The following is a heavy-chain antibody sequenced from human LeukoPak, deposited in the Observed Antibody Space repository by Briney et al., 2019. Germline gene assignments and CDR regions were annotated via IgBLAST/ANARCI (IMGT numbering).Heavy chain of an antibody. CDR2: ISGSGGST. D-gene: IGHD2-2*01. J-gene: IGHJ5*02. V-gene: IGHV3-23*01. CDR1: GSTFSSYG. Sequence: GGSLRLSCAASGSTFSSYGMSWVRQAPGKGLEWVSAISGSGGSTYYADSMKGRFTISRDNSKNTLYLQMNSLRAEDTAVYYCAKDASLYQLLNWFDPWGQGTLVTVSS. CDR3: AKDASLYQLLNWFDP.